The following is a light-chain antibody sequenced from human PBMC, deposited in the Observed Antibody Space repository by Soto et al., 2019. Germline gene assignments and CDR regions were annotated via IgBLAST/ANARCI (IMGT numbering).Light chain of an antibody. CDR1: QVVSSN. J-gene: IGKJ2*01. CDR3: QQYNNWPPLT. CDR2: GAS. Sequence: EIVMTQSPATLSVSPGERATISCRASQVVSSNLAWYQQKPGQAPRLLIYGASTRANGIPARFSGSGSGTEVTLAISSRQSEDFAVYYCQQYNNWPPLTFGQGTKLEIK. V-gene: IGKV3-15*01.